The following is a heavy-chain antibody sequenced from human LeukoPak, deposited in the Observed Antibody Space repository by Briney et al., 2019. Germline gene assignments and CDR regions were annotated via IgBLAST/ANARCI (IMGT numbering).Heavy chain of an antibody. CDR3: VREDTPATANY. V-gene: IGHV3-30*04. D-gene: IGHD2-21*02. J-gene: IGHJ4*02. CDR1: GFTFSNYA. CDR2: ISYDGRNK. Sequence: GGSLRLSCAASGFTFSNYAMHWVRQAPGKGLEWVAVISYDGRNKYHADSVKGRFTISRDNSKNTLYLQMNSLRAEDTAVYYCVREDTPATANYWGQGTLVTISS.